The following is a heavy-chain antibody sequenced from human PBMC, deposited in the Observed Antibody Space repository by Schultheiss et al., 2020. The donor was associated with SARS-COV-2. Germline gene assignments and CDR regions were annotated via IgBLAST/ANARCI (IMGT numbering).Heavy chain of an antibody. Sequence: GGSLRLSCAASGFTFSNAWMTWVRQAPGKGLEWVSYISSSSSTIYYADSVKGRFTISRDNSKNTLYLQMNSLRAEDTAVYYCARALYCTNGVCPGDYFDYWGQGTLVTVSS. J-gene: IGHJ4*02. CDR2: ISSSSSTI. V-gene: IGHV3-48*01. D-gene: IGHD2-8*01. CDR1: GFTFSNAW. CDR3: ARALYCTNGVCPGDYFDY.